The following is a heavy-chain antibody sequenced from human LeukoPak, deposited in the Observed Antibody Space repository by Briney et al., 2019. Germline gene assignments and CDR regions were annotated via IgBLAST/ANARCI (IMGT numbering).Heavy chain of an antibody. Sequence: GGSLRLSCAASGFTFSSYAMSWVRQAPGKGLEWVSVIYSGGSTYYADSVKGRFTISRDNSKNTLYLQMNSLRAEDTAVYYCARDRLLWFGERGQGTLVTVSS. D-gene: IGHD3-10*01. CDR3: ARDRLLWFGE. CDR2: IYSGGST. V-gene: IGHV3-66*01. CDR1: GFTFSSYA. J-gene: IGHJ4*02.